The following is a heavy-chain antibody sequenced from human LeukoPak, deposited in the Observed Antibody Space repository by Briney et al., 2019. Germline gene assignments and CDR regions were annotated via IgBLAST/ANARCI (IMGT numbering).Heavy chain of an antibody. V-gene: IGHV3-23*01. Sequence: GGSLRLSCAASGFTFRDYVMTWVRQAPGKGLEWVSTINVGGRTDYADSVKGRFTISRDNSNNTLYLQMNSLRAEDTAVYYCATGLFHFDYWGQGTLVTV. D-gene: IGHD2-21*01. CDR2: INVGGRT. J-gene: IGHJ4*02. CDR3: ATGLFHFDY. CDR1: GFTFRDYV.